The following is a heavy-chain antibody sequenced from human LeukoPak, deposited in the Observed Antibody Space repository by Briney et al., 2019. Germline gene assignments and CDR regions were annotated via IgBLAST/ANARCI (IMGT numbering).Heavy chain of an antibody. D-gene: IGHD3-10*01. Sequence: ASVKVSCKASGGTFSSYAISWVRQPPGQGLEWMGGIIPIFGTANYAQKFQGRVTITADESTSTAYMELSSLRSEDTAVYYCATYRDYYGSGSSSDYWGQGTLVTVSS. CDR2: IIPIFGTA. CDR1: GGTFSSYA. CDR3: ATYRDYYGSGSSSDY. V-gene: IGHV1-69*01. J-gene: IGHJ4*02.